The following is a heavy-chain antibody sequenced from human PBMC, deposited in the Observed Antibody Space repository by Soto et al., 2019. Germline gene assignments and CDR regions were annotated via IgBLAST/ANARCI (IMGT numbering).Heavy chain of an antibody. J-gene: IGHJ3*02. Sequence: LKISCKGSGYSFTSYWIGWVRQMPGKGLEWMGIIYPGDSDTRYSPSFQGQVTISADKSISTAYLQWSSLKASDTAMYYCARHSRAIFGVVIPGAFDIWGQGTMVTVSS. V-gene: IGHV5-51*01. CDR2: IYPGDSDT. D-gene: IGHD3-3*01. CDR3: ARHSRAIFGVVIPGAFDI. CDR1: GYSFTSYW.